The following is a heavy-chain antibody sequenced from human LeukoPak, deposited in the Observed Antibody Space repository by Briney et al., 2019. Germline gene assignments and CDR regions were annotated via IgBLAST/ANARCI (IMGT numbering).Heavy chain of an antibody. J-gene: IGHJ5*02. CDR1: GITFSRYG. CDR2: IWYDGSKT. Sequence: PGGSLRLTCVATGITFSRYGMHWVRQAPGKGLEWEAFIWYDGSKTYYGDSVKGRFAISRDNSKNTVYLQMSTLRADDTAVYYCAAPAGAANWLDPWGQGTLVTVSS. D-gene: IGHD1-26*01. V-gene: IGHV3-30*02. CDR3: AAPAGAANWLDP.